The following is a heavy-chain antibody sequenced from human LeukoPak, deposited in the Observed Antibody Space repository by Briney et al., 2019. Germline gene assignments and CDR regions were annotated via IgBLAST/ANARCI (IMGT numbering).Heavy chain of an antibody. Sequence: GGSLRLSCAASGFTFSSYSMNWVRQAPGKGLEWVSSISSSSSYIYYADSVKGRFTISRDNAKNSLYLQMNSLRAEDTAVYYCARDRAHYYYMDVWGIGTTVTVSS. V-gene: IGHV3-21*01. J-gene: IGHJ6*03. CDR3: ARDRAHYYYMDV. CDR2: ISSSSSYI. D-gene: IGHD3-10*01. CDR1: GFTFSSYS.